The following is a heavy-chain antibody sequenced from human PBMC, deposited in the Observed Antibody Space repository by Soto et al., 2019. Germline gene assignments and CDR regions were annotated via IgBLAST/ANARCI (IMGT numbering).Heavy chain of an antibody. CDR2: ISYDGSNK. J-gene: IGHJ6*02. D-gene: IGHD6-19*01. V-gene: IGHV3-30*18. CDR1: GFTFSSYV. Sequence: GGSLRLSCAASGFTFSSYVMHWVRQSPGKGLEWVAVISYDGSNKYYADSVKGRFTISRDNSKNTLYLQMNSLRAEDTAVYYCAKGGGIAVAGPYYYYYGMDVWGQGTTVTVSS. CDR3: AKGGGIAVAGPYYYYYGMDV.